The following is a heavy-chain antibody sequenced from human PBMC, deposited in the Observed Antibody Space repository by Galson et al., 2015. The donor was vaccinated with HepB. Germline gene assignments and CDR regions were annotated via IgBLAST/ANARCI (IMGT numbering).Heavy chain of an antibody. J-gene: IGHJ4*02. D-gene: IGHD3-9*01. CDR2: IYYSGST. CDR1: GGSISSGDYY. V-gene: IGHV4-30-4*01. Sequence: TLSLTCTVSGGSISSGDYYWSWIRQPPGKGLEWIGYIYYSGSTYYNPSLKSRVTISVDTSKNQFSLKLSSVTAADTAVYYCARAPSDIRETYYFDYWGQGTLVTVSS. CDR3: ARAPSDIRETYYFDY.